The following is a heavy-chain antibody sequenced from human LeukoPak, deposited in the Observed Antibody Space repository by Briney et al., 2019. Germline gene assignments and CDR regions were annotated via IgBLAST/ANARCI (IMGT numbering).Heavy chain of an antibody. CDR1: GFTFSTYS. CDR2: ISGGSSTI. Sequence: PGGSLRLSCAASGFTFSTYSMDWVRQAPGKGLEWLSYISGGSSTIYYADSVKGRFTISRDNAKNSLYLQMNSLRAEDTAVYYCARGGAGSYYSVDYWGQGTLVTVSS. J-gene: IGHJ4*02. V-gene: IGHV3-48*04. D-gene: IGHD3-10*01. CDR3: ARGGAGSYYSVDY.